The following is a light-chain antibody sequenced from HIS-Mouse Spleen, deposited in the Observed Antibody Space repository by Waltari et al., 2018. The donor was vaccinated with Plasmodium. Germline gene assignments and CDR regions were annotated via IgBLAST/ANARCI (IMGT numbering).Light chain of an antibody. Sequence: QSALTQPASVSGSPGQSITISCTGPRSDVGSYHLVSWYQQHPGKAPKLMSYEGSKRPSGVSNRFSGSKSGNTASLTISGLQAEDEADYYCCSYAGSSTFVVFGGGTKLTVL. CDR2: EGS. J-gene: IGLJ2*01. CDR1: RSDVGSYHL. CDR3: CSYAGSSTFVV. V-gene: IGLV2-23*03.